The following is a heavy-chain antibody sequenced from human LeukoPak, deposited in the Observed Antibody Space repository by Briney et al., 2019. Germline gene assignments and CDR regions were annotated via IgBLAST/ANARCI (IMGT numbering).Heavy chain of an antibody. V-gene: IGHV3-74*01. CDR2: INRDGSTR. J-gene: IGHJ4*02. CDR3: AKDVAGVRGVRGGFDY. D-gene: IGHD3-10*01. Sequence: GGSLRLSCAASGFTFSNYWMYWVRQAPGKGLVWVSRINRDGSTRAHADSVKGRFTISRDNSKNTLYLQMSTVRAEDTAIYYCAKDVAGVRGVRGGFDYWGQGTLVTVSS. CDR1: GFTFSNYW.